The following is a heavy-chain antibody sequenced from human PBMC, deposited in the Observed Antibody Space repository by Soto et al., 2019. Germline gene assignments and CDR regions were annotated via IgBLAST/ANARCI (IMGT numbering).Heavy chain of an antibody. Sequence: ASVKVSCKASGYTVTTYYMHWVQQAPGQGLEWLGVINPSGGSTTYAQEFQGRVTMTRDTSTSTVYMELSSLRSEDTAVYYCARGSSSTDRRVDFWGQGTLVTVS. V-gene: IGHV1-46*01. J-gene: IGHJ4*02. CDR2: INPSGGST. D-gene: IGHD1-1*01. CDR1: GYTVTTYY. CDR3: ARGSSSTDRRVDF.